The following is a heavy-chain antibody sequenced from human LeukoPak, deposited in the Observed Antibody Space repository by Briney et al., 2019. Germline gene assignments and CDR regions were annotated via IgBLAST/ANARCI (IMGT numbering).Heavy chain of an antibody. Sequence: GESLKISCKGSGYSFINYWIGWVRQMPGKGLEWMGIIYPGDSDTRYSPSFQGRVTISADKSISTASLQWSSLKASDTAMYYCARLSAVPRGEFDYWGQGTLVTVSS. CDR3: ARLSAVPRGEFDY. J-gene: IGHJ4*02. D-gene: IGHD3-16*01. V-gene: IGHV5-51*01. CDR1: GYSFINYW. CDR2: IYPGDSDT.